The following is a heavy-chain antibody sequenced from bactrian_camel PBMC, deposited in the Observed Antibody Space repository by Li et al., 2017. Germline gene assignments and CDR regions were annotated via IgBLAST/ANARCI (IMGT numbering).Heavy chain of an antibody. V-gene: IGHV3S40*01. D-gene: IGHD5*01. Sequence: VQLVESGGGSVQAGGSLRLACAASGVTTPSDDMGWFHEAPGKEREKIATIYTGTGSTYYGDSVKGRFAISRDVDQKTVSLQMIGLKPEDTGTYFCAAAQFRVCVGGGWSDRDEYNSWGQGTQVTVS. CDR3: AAAQFRVCVGGGWSDRDEYNS. CDR1: GVTTPSDD. J-gene: IGHJ4*01. CDR2: IYTGTGST.